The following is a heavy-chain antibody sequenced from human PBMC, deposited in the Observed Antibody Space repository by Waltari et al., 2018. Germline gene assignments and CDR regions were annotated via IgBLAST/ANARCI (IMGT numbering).Heavy chain of an antibody. CDR3: ARWGILGPNEAFDI. Sequence: QVQLQESGPGLVKPSETLSLTCTVSGGSISSYYWSWIRQPAGKGLEWIGRIYTSGSTNYNPSLKSRVTMSVDTSKNQFSLKLSSVTAADTAVYYCARWGILGPNEAFDIWGQGTMVTVSS. CDR2: IYTSGST. J-gene: IGHJ3*02. V-gene: IGHV4-4*07. CDR1: GGSISSYY. D-gene: IGHD1-26*01.